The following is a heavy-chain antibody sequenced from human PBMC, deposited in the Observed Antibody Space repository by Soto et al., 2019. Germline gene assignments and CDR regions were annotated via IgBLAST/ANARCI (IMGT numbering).Heavy chain of an antibody. D-gene: IGHD2-15*01. J-gene: IGHJ4*02. CDR1: GFTFSNAW. V-gene: IGHV3-15*01. Sequence: GGSLRLSCAASGFTFSNAWMSWVRQAPGKGLEWVGRIKSKTDGGTTDYAAPVKGRFTSSRDDSKNTLYLQMNSLKTEDTAVYYCTTGVVVVAATPYSGIDYWGQGTLVTVSS. CDR2: IKSKTDGGTT. CDR3: TTGVVVVAATPYSGIDY.